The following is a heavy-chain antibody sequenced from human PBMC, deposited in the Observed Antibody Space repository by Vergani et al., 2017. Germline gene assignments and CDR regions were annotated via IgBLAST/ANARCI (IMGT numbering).Heavy chain of an antibody. J-gene: IGHJ5*01. V-gene: IGHV4-38-2*02. Sequence: QIQLQESGPGLVKPSETLSLTCSVSGHSISRGFYWAWIRQTPEKGLEWIGGMFHTGEASNSPSLQSRVAFSMDTSKNQFSLQLTSVTAADTAVYFCGVIMVRSPRPDNWFDSWGRGTLVTVSS. CDR3: GVIMVRSPRPDNWFDS. D-gene: IGHD3-10*01. CDR1: GHSISRGFY. CDR2: MFHTGEA.